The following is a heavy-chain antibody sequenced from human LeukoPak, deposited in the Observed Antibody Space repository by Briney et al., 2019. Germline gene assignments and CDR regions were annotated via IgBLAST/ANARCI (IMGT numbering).Heavy chain of an antibody. CDR3: AKDPYSSSWDGGNYLDY. CDR1: GFTFDDYA. D-gene: IGHD6-13*01. Sequence: PGRSLRLSCAASGFTFDDYAMHWVRQAPGKGLEWVSGISWNSGSIGYADSVKGRFTISRDNAKNSLYLQMNSLRAEDTALYYCAKDPYSSSWDGGNYLDYWGQGTLVTVSS. J-gene: IGHJ4*02. CDR2: ISWNSGSI. V-gene: IGHV3-9*01.